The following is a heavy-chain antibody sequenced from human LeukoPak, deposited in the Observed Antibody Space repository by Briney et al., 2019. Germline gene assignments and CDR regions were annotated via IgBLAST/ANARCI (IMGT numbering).Heavy chain of an antibody. CDR3: AKDLHSWNSIMGV. Sequence: GGSLRLSCAASGFTFNTYAMAWVRQAPGKGPEWVSAISGNGHNTHYADSVKGRFTISRDNSMNTLYLQMNILRAEDTAIYYCAKDLHSWNSIMGVWGQGTTVTVSS. D-gene: IGHD1-20*01. CDR1: GFTFNTYA. V-gene: IGHV3-23*01. CDR2: ISGNGHNT. J-gene: IGHJ6*02.